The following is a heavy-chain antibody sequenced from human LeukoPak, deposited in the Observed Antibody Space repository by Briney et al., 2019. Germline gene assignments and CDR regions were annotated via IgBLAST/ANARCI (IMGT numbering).Heavy chain of an antibody. CDR1: GFTFSSYG. J-gene: IGHJ4*02. V-gene: IGHV3-33*01. D-gene: IGHD3-10*01. Sequence: GRSLRLSCAASGFTFSSYGMHWVRQAPGKGLEWVAFIWYDGTNKYFADSVKGRFTISRDNSKNTLYLQMNSLRAEDTAVYYCASTGDFDYWGQGTLVTVSS. CDR2: IWYDGTNK. CDR3: ASTGDFDY.